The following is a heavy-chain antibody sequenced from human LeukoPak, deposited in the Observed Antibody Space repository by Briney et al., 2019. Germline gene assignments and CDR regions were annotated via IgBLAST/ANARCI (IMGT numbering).Heavy chain of an antibody. CDR1: GDSISSGSYY. D-gene: IGHD6-6*01. Sequence: SETLSLTCTVSGDSISSGSYYWNWIRQPAGKGLEWIGRIYTSGSTNYNPSLKSRVTISVDTSKNQFSLKLSSVTAADTAVYYCAREANPPGSFFDYWGQGTLVTVSS. CDR3: AREANPPGSFFDY. V-gene: IGHV4-61*02. CDR2: IYTSGST. J-gene: IGHJ4*02.